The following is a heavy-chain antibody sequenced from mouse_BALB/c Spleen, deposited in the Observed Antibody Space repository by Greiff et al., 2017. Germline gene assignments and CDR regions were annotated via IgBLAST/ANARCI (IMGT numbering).Heavy chain of an antibody. CDR1: GFSLTGYG. CDR3: ARKSDYYGSSYAMDY. Sequence: VKLQESGPGLVAPSQSLSITCTVSGFSLTGYGVNWVRQPPGKGLEWLGMIWGDGSTDYNAAFISRLSISKDNSKSQVFFKMNSLQANDTAIYYCARKSDYYGSSYAMDYWGQGTSVTVSS. V-gene: IGHV2-6-7*01. J-gene: IGHJ4*01. D-gene: IGHD1-1*01. CDR2: IWGDGST.